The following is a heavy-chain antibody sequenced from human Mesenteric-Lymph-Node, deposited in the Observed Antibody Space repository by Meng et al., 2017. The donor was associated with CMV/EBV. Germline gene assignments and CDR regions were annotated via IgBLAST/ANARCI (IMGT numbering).Heavy chain of an antibody. D-gene: IGHD2-15*01. Sequence: ASVKVSCKASGYAFTSYAITWVRQAPGQGLQWVGWTSINNNNKKYSESLQGRVTMTTDTSTSTAYLELTGLRSDDTAMYYCARFAPRVVPGWGQGTLVTVSS. J-gene: IGHJ4*02. CDR2: TSINNNNK. V-gene: IGHV1-18*01. CDR3: ARFAPRVVPG. CDR1: GYAFTSYA.